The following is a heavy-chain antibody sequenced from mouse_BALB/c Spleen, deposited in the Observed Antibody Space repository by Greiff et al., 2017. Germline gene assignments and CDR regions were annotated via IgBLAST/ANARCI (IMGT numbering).Heavy chain of an antibody. D-gene: IGHD1-1*02. Sequence: VQLLQSGAELVKPGASVKMSCKASGYTFTSYWMHWVNQRPGQGLEWIGYINPRTGYTEYNQKFKDKATLTADKSSSTAYMQLRSLTSEDSAVYDSASYSSYGGFYAVDYWGQGTSVTVSS. V-gene: IGHV1-7*01. CDR2: INPRTGYT. CDR1: GYTFTSYW. J-gene: IGHJ4*01. CDR3: ASYSSYGGFYAVDY.